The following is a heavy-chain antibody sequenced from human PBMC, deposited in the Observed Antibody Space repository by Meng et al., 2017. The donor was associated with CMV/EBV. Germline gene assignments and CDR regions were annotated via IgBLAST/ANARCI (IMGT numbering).Heavy chain of an antibody. CDR1: GGSISSYY. Sequence: GSLRLSCTVSGGSISSYYWSWIRQPPGKGLEWIGYTYYSGSTNYNPSLKSRVTISVDTSKNQFSLKLSSVTAADTAVYYCARELEPSYGMDVWGQGTTVTVSS. V-gene: IGHV4-59*01. D-gene: IGHD1-1*01. CDR2: TYYSGST. CDR3: ARELEPSYGMDV. J-gene: IGHJ6*02.